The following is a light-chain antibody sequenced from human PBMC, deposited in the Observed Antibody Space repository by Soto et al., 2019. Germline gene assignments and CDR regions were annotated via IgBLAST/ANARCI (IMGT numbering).Light chain of an antibody. Sequence: EVLMTQSPSALSVCPGQRATLSCRASQSVSSNLAWYQQKPGQAPRLLVYGASTRATGIPARFSGSGSGTEFTLTISSLQSEDFAVYYCQQYNNWPPWTFGQGTKVDIK. CDR2: GAS. CDR3: QQYNNWPPWT. J-gene: IGKJ1*01. CDR1: QSVSSN. V-gene: IGKV3-15*01.